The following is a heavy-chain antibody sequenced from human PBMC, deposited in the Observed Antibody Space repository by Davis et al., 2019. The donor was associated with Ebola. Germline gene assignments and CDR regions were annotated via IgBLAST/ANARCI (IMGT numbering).Heavy chain of an antibody. Sequence: PGGSLRLSCAASGFTFSNHGFNWIRQAPGKGLEWVAFIRSDGSTKYYADSVKSRFTISRDNTRNTLYLQMNSLRAEDTAVYYCAKEVATIESLYYYGMDVWGQGTTITVSS. J-gene: IGHJ6*02. CDR1: GFTFSNHG. V-gene: IGHV3-30*02. CDR2: IRSDGSTK. CDR3: AKEVATIESLYYYGMDV. D-gene: IGHD5-12*01.